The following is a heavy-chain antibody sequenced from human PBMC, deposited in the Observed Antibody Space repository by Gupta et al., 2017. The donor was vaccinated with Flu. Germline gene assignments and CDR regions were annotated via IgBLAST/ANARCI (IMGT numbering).Heavy chain of an antibody. CDR3: AKDSLVADGDHFDY. V-gene: IGHV3-9*01. CDR2: ISWNSGSI. J-gene: IGHJ4*02. CDR1: GFTFDDYA. Sequence: EVQLVESGGGLVQPGRSLRLSCAASGFTFDDYAMHWVRQAPGKGLEWVSGISWNSGSIGYADSVKGRFTISRDNAKNSLYLQMNSLRAEDTALYYCAKDSLVADGDHFDYWGQGTLVTVSS. D-gene: IGHD2-8*02.